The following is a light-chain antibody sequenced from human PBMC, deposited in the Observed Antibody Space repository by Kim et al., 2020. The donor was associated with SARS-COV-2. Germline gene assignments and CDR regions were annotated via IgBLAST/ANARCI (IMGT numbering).Light chain of an antibody. CDR1: QSISSY. J-gene: IGKJ1*01. CDR2: AAS. V-gene: IGKV1-39*01. CDR3: QQSYSTLPWT. Sequence: DIQITESPSSVSASVGDRVTITCRARQSISSYLNWYQQKPGKAPKLLIYAASSLQSGVPSRFSGSGSGTDFTLTISSLKPEDFATYYCQQSYSTLPWTFGQGTKVDIK.